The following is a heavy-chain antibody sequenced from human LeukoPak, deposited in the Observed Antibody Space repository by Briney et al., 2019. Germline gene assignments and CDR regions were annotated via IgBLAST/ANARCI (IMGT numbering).Heavy chain of an antibody. CDR1: GFTFSSYW. D-gene: IGHD4-17*01. V-gene: IGHV3-74*01. CDR3: ARGGDYKNDY. CDR2: INGAGSSI. J-gene: IGHJ4*02. Sequence: TGGSLRLSYAASGFTFSSYWMHWVRQTPGKGLVWVSRINGAGSSISYADSVKGRVTISRDNAKNTLYLQMNNLRAEDTAVYYCARGGDYKNDYWGQGTLVTVSS.